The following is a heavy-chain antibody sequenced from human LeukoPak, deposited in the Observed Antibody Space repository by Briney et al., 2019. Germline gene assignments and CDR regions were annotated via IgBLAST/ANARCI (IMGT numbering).Heavy chain of an antibody. V-gene: IGHV3-48*03. CDR2: ISSSGSTI. J-gene: IGHJ4*02. CDR1: GFTFSSYE. CDR3: ARDGGYVHFDY. Sequence: GGSLRLSCAASGFTFSSYEMNWVRQAPGKGLEWVSYISSSGSTIYYADSVKGRFTISRDNAKNSLYLQMNSLRAEDTAVYYCARDGGYVHFDYWGQGTLVTVSS. D-gene: IGHD5-12*01.